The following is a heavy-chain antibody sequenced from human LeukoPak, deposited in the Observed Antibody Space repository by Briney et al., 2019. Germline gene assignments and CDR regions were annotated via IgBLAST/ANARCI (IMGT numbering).Heavy chain of an antibody. V-gene: IGHV3-20*04. CDR1: GFTFSSSW. D-gene: IGHD3-10*01. CDR3: ASSPGLGVYYYGSGSSENPFGYYYYGMDV. J-gene: IGHJ6*02. CDR2: ISWNSGSI. Sequence: GGSLRLSCAASGFTFSSSWMSWVRQAPGKGLEWVSGISWNSGSIGYADSVKGRFTISRDNAKNSLYLQMNSLRAEDTAVYYCASSPGLGVYYYGSGSSENPFGYYYYGMDVWGQGTTVTVSS.